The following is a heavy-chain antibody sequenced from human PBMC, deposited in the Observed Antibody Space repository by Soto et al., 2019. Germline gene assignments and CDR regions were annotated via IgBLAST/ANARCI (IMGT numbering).Heavy chain of an antibody. D-gene: IGHD6-19*01. CDR1: GFTFSSYW. CDR3: ARDIAVAANWFDP. V-gene: IGHV3-7*01. J-gene: IGHJ5*02. Sequence: EVQLVESGGGLVQPGGSLRLSCAASGFTFSSYWMSWVRQAPGKGLEWVANIKQDGSDKYYVDSVKGRFTISRDNAKNSLYLQMNSLRAEDTAVYYCARDIAVAANWFDPWGQGTLVTVSS. CDR2: IKQDGSDK.